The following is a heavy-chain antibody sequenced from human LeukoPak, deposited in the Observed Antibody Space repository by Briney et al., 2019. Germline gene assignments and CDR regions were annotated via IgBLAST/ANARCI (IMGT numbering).Heavy chain of an antibody. CDR2: IYTSGST. J-gene: IGHJ4*02. Sequence: PSETLSPTCTVSGGSISSYYWSWIRQPAGKGLEWIGRIYTSGSTNYNPSLKSRVTMSVDTSKNQFSLKLSSVTAADTAVYYCAREDSSGYYSYFDYWGQGTLVTVSS. V-gene: IGHV4-4*07. CDR1: GGSISSYY. CDR3: AREDSSGYYSYFDY. D-gene: IGHD3-22*01.